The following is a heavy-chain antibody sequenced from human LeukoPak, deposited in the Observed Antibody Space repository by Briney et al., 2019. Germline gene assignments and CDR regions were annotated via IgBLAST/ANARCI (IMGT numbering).Heavy chain of an antibody. Sequence: PSETLSLTCTVSGGPISSYYWSWIRQPPGKGLEWIGEVYQTGGTNYNPSLKSRVTTFVDTSKNQFSLKLTSVTAADTAVYYCARVPFDTDAYYYYFGMDVWGQGTTVTVSS. J-gene: IGHJ6*02. CDR3: ARVPFDTDAYYYYFGMDV. CDR1: GGPISSYY. D-gene: IGHD2-8*02. CDR2: VYQTGGT. V-gene: IGHV4-59*12.